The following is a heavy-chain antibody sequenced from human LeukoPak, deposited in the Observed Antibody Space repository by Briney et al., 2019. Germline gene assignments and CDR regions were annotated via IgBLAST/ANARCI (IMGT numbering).Heavy chain of an antibody. CDR1: GYSLSDYY. V-gene: IGHV1-2*02. Sequence: ASVKVSCKASGYSLSDYYVHWVRQAPGQGLEWMGWINANSSGTNYAQKFQGTVTMTWATSVNAAYMELSRLKSDDTAVYYCARGIIRGYDFDYWGQGTLVTVSS. J-gene: IGHJ4*02. CDR2: INANSSGT. D-gene: IGHD5-12*01. CDR3: ARGIIRGYDFDY.